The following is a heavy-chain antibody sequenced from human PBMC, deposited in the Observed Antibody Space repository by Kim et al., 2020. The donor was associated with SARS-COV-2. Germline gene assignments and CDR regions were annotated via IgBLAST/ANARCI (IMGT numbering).Heavy chain of an antibody. Sequence: NPPPGSRVTISVATSKNHFSLKLRSVTAADTAVYYCARPRRDGYNSYFDYWGQGLLVTVSS. V-gene: IGHV4-39*02. J-gene: IGHJ4*02. D-gene: IGHD1-1*01. CDR3: ARPRRDGYNSYFDY.